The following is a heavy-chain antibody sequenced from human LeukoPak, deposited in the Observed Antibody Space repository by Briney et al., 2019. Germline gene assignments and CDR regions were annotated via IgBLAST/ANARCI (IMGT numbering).Heavy chain of an antibody. V-gene: IGHV1-69*17. CDR2: IIPIFGIA. J-gene: IGHJ6*02. CDR1: GGTFSSYA. D-gene: IGHD2-2*02. CDR3: ARSAYCSSTSCYTVYDYGMDV. Sequence: SVKLSCKASGGTFSSYAISWVRQAPGQGLEWMGGIIPIFGIANYAQKFQGRVTITADKSTGTAYMELCSLRCEDTAVYYCARSAYCSSTSCYTVYDYGMDVWGQGTTVTVSS.